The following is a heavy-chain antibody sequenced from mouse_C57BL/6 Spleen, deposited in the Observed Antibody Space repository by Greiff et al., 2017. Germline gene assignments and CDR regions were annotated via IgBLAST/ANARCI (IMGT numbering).Heavy chain of an antibody. V-gene: IGHV5-17*01. D-gene: IGHD2-2*01. CDR3: ATSTMVTTYYFDY. Sequence: DVQLQESGGGLVKPGGSLKLSCAASGFTFSDYGMHWVRQAPEKGLEWVAYISSGSSTIYYADTVKGRFTISRDNAKNTLFLQMTSLRSEDTAMYYCATSTMVTTYYFDYWGQGTTLTVSS. J-gene: IGHJ2*01. CDR1: GFTFSDYG. CDR2: ISSGSSTI.